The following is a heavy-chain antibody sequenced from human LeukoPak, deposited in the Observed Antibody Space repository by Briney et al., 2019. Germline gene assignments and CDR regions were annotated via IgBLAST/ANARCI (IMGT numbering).Heavy chain of an antibody. D-gene: IGHD4/OR15-4a*01. CDR2: IGTVGDT. Sequence: GGSLRLSCAASGFTFSNSDMHWVRQAAGEGLEWVSAIGTVGDTYYPGSVKGRFTISRENAKNSLYLQMNSLRAGDTAVYYCARRAGAYSHPYDYWGQGTLVTVSS. CDR3: ARRAGAYSHPYDY. V-gene: IGHV3-13*01. J-gene: IGHJ4*02. CDR1: GFTFSNSD.